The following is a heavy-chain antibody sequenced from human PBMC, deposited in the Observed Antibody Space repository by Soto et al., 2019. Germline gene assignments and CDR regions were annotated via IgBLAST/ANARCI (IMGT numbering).Heavy chain of an antibody. Sequence: SVKVSCKASGGTFSNYALISWVRQAPGQGLEWMGGIIPIGATVNYAQKFQGRVTITADESTSTVYMDLGSLRSEDTAVYYCARGLRGFGYTDADVWGQGTTVTVSS. V-gene: IGHV1-69*13. CDR1: GGTFSNYA. CDR2: IIPIGATV. J-gene: IGHJ6*02. CDR3: ARGLRGFGYTDADV. D-gene: IGHD3-10*01.